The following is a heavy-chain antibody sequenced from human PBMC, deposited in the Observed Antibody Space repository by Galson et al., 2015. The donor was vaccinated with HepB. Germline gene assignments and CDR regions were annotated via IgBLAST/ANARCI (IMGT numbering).Heavy chain of an antibody. CDR1: GNTLTEIS. J-gene: IGHJ1*01. CDR2: FDPEDGET. D-gene: IGHD3-22*01. CDR3: ATGNYYYDSSGSLTEYFLH. Sequence: SVKVSCKVSGNTLTEISMHWVRQAPGKGLEWLGGFDPEDGETIYAQRFQGRVTMTEDTSTDTAYIQLSSLSSEDTAVYYCATGNYYYDSSGSLTEYFLHWGQGTLVTVSS. V-gene: IGHV1-24*01.